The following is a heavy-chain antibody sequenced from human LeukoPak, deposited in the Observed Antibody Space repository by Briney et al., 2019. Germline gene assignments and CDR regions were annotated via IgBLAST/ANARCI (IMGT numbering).Heavy chain of an antibody. CDR1: GGSFSGYY. J-gene: IGHJ4*02. CDR3: ARIRGFTDY. CDR2: INHSGST. Sequence: SETLSLTCAVYGGSFSGYYWSWIRQPPGKGLEWIGEINHSGSTNYNPSLKSRVTISVDTSKNQSSLKLSSVTAADTAVYYCARIRGFTDYWGQGTLVTVSS. V-gene: IGHV4-34*01.